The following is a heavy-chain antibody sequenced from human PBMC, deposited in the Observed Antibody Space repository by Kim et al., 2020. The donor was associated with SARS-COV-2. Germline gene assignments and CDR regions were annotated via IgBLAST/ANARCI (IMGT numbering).Heavy chain of an antibody. J-gene: IGHJ6*02. V-gene: IGHV3-23*01. D-gene: IGHD2-8*01. CDR1: GFTFSSYA. CDR2: ISGSGGST. CDR3: AKAETPDTNGVFYYYYGMDV. Sequence: GGSLRLSCAASGFTFSSYAMSWVRQAPGKGLEWVSAISGSGGSTYYADSVKGRFTISRDNSKNTLYLQMNSLRAEDTAVYYCAKAETPDTNGVFYYYYGMDVWGQGTTVTVSS.